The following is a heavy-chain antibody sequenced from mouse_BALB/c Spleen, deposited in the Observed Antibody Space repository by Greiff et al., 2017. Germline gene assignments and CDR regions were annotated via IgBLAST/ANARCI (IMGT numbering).Heavy chain of an antibody. V-gene: IGHV5-6*01. D-gene: IGHD2-14*01. Sequence: EVQGVESGGGLVKPGGSLKLSCAASGFTFSSYAMSWVRQTPEKRLEWVASISDGGSYTYYPDSVKGRFTISRDNAKNNLYLQMSSLKSEDTAMYYCARDMEVRPDYAMDYWGQGTSVTVSS. CDR2: ISDGGSYT. J-gene: IGHJ4*01. CDR1: GFTFSSYA. CDR3: ARDMEVRPDYAMDY.